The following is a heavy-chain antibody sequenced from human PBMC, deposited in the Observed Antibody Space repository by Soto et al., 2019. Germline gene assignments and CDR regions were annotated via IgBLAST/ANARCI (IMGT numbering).Heavy chain of an antibody. D-gene: IGHD3-22*01. CDR1: GFTFSSYA. V-gene: IGHV3-64D*06. CDR2: ISSNGGST. CDR3: ANYDSSGYLSPSDY. J-gene: IGHJ4*02. Sequence: GGSLRLSCSASGFTFSSYAMHWVRQAPGKGLEYVSAISSNGGSTYYADSVKGRFTIPRDNSKNTLYLQMSSLRAEDTAVYYCANYDSSGYLSPSDYWGQGTLVTVS.